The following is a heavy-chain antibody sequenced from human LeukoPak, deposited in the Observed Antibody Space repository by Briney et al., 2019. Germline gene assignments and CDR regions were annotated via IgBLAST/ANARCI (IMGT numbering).Heavy chain of an antibody. J-gene: IGHJ5*02. CDR3: ARARFWSGYYTPNWFDP. CDR1: GGSFSGYY. D-gene: IGHD3-3*01. V-gene: IGHV4-34*01. CDR2: INHGGST. Sequence: SSETLSLTCAVYGGSFSGYYWSWIRQPPGKGLEWIGEINHGGSTNYNPSLKSRVTISVDTSKNQFSLKLSSVTAADTAVYYCARARFWSGYYTPNWFDPWGQGTLVTVSS.